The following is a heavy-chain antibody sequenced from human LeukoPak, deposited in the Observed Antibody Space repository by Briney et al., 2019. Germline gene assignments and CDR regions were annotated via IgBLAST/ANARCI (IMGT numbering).Heavy chain of an antibody. CDR1: GFTLSSYG. CDR3: ATRVEDLGAFDI. CDR2: IRYDGSNK. J-gene: IGHJ3*02. Sequence: GGSLRLSCAASGFTLSSYGMHWVRQAPGKGLEWVAFIRYDGSNKYYADSVKGRFTISRDNSKNTLYLQMNSLRAEDTAVYYCATRVEDLGAFDIWGQGTMVTVSS. V-gene: IGHV3-30*02. D-gene: IGHD2-15*01.